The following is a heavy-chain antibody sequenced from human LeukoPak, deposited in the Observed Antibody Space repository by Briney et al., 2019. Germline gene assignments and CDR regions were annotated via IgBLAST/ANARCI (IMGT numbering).Heavy chain of an antibody. Sequence: ASVKVSCKVSGYTLTELSMHWVRQAPGKGLEWMGGFDPEDGETIYAQKSQGRVTMTEDTSTDTAYMELSSLRSEDTAVYYCATDELLWFGELLVWGQGTLVNGSS. CDR1: GYTLTELS. D-gene: IGHD3-10*01. J-gene: IGHJ4*02. CDR3: ATDELLWFGELLV. V-gene: IGHV1-24*01. CDR2: FDPEDGET.